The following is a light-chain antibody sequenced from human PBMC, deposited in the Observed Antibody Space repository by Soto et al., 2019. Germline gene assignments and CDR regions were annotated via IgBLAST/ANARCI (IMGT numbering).Light chain of an antibody. CDR3: QHYGAATRT. CDR2: PAS. Sequence: EIAMTQSPAALSVSPGERSTLSCRASQGLXGHYLAWYQQKPGQAPRVRXAPASIRATGSSDRLSGSGSGTDFTLTISRLDPEYFAVYYWQHYGAATRTFGQGTKVDIK. CDR1: QGLXGHY. V-gene: IGKV3-20*01. J-gene: IGKJ1*01.